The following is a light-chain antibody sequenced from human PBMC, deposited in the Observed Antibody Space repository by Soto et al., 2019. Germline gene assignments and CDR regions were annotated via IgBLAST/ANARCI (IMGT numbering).Light chain of an antibody. CDR3: SKSLQTPVF. Sequence: DLVMTQSPLSLLVTPGEPASISCRSSQSLLHSNGYNYLDWYLQKPGQSPQLLIYLGFNRASGVPDMFRGSVSVTDFTLKIRRLEAGNIKIYYCSKSLQTPVFFGPEIKVDIK. V-gene: IGKV2-28*01. J-gene: IGKJ3*01. CDR2: LGF. CDR1: QSLLHSNGYNY.